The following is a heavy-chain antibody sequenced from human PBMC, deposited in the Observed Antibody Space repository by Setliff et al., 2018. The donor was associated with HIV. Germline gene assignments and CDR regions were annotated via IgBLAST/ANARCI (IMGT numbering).Heavy chain of an antibody. CDR1: GYSISSGFY. CDR3: AKSSPSIGYISDH. Sequence: SETLSLTCAVSGYSISSGFYWGWIRQPPGKGLEWIGSIYHSGSTYYNPSLRSRVTISVDTSKNQFSLKLSSVTAADTAVYFCAKSSPSIGYISDHWGQGTLVTVSS. D-gene: IGHD5-12*01. V-gene: IGHV4-38-2*01. J-gene: IGHJ4*02. CDR2: IYHSGST.